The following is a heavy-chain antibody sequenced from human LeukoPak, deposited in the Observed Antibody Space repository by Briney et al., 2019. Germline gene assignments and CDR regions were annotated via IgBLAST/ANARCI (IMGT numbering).Heavy chain of an antibody. Sequence: PGGSLRLSCAASGFTFSSYAMHWVRQAPGKGLEWVAVISYDGSNKYYADSVKGRFTISRDNSKNTLFLQMNSLRPEDTAAYYCAREATDFDYWGQGTLVTVSS. J-gene: IGHJ4*02. CDR2: ISYDGSNK. CDR3: AREATDFDY. CDR1: GFTFSSYA. D-gene: IGHD5-12*01. V-gene: IGHV3-30-3*01.